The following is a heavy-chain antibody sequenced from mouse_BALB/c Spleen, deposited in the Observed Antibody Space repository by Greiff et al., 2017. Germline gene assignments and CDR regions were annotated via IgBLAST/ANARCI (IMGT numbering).Heavy chain of an antibody. CDR1: GYTFTDYA. CDR3: AGNWDYFDY. CDR2: ISTYYGDA. Sequence: QVQLQPSGAELVRPGVSVKISCKGSGYTFTDYAMHWVKQSHAKSLEWIGVISTYYGDASYNQKFKGKATMTVDKSSSTAYMELARLTSEDSAIYYCAGNWDYFDYWGQGTTLTVSS. D-gene: IGHD4-1*02. J-gene: IGHJ2*01. V-gene: IGHV1S137*01.